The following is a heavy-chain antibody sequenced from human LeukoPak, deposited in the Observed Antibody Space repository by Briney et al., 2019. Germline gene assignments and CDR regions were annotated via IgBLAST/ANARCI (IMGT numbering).Heavy chain of an antibody. CDR1: GFTFSSYW. D-gene: IGHD1-1*01. V-gene: IGHV3-74*01. Sequence: GGSLRLSCAASGFTFSSYWMHWVRQAPGKGLVWVSRNNSDGSSTNYADSVKGRFTISRDNAKNTLYLQMNSLRAEDTAVYYCARDQGNDDWFDPWGQGTLVIVSS. CDR2: NNSDGSST. CDR3: ARDQGNDDWFDP. J-gene: IGHJ5*02.